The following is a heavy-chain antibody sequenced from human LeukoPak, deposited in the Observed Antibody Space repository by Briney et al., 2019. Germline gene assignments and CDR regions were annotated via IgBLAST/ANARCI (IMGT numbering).Heavy chain of an antibody. CDR1: GFTFSSYE. V-gene: IGHV3-48*03. D-gene: IGHD5-24*01. J-gene: IGHJ5*02. Sequence: GGSLRLSCAASGFTFSSYEMNWVRQAPGKGLEWVSYISSSGSTIYYADSVKGRFTISRDNAKNSLYLQMNSLRAEDTAVYHCATWGDGYNPGWFDPWGQGTLVTVSS. CDR2: ISSSGSTI. CDR3: ATWGDGYNPGWFDP.